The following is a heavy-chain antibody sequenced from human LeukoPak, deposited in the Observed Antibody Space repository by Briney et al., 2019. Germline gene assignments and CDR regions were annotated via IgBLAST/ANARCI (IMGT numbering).Heavy chain of an antibody. J-gene: IGHJ4*02. D-gene: IGHD3-22*01. CDR2: IIPIFGTA. Sequence: SSVKVSCKASGGTFSSYAISWVRQAPGQGLEWMGGIIPIFGTADYAQKFQGRVTITADESTSTAYMELSSLRSEDTAVYYCARDYDSSGPLEYWGQGTLVTVSS. V-gene: IGHV1-69*01. CDR3: ARDYDSSGPLEY. CDR1: GGTFSSYA.